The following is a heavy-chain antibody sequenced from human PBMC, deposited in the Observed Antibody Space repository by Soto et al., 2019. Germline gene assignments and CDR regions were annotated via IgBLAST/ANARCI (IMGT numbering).Heavy chain of an antibody. CDR1: GFTFDDYA. J-gene: IGHJ4*01. Sequence: GGSLRLSCAASGFTFDDYAMHWVRQAPGKGLEWVSGISWNSGSIGYADSVKGRFTISRDNAKNSLYLQMNSLRAEDTALYYCAKDSDDILTGYYGGFDYWGHGTLVTVSS. D-gene: IGHD3-9*01. CDR3: AKDSDDILTGYYGGFDY. CDR2: ISWNSGSI. V-gene: IGHV3-9*01.